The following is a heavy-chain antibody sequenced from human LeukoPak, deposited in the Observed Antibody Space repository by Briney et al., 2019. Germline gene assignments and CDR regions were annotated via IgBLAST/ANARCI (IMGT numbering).Heavy chain of an antibody. Sequence: GGSLRLSCAASGFTFRTYWMSWVRQAPGKGLEWVASIKEDGGEKYYVDSVKGRFTISRDNAKNSLYLQMNSLRAEDTAAYYCARGHWYVFYWGQGTLVTVSS. D-gene: IGHD2-8*02. J-gene: IGHJ4*02. CDR2: IKEDGGEK. CDR3: ARGHWYVFY. CDR1: GFTFRTYW. V-gene: IGHV3-7*01.